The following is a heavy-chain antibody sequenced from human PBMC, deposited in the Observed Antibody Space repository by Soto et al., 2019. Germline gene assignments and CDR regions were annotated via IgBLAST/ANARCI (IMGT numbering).Heavy chain of an antibody. V-gene: IGHV6-1*01. D-gene: IGHD5-18*01. CDR2: TYYRSKWYN. CDR3: ARGESHSYGYLDWFDP. J-gene: IGHJ5*02. CDR1: GDSVSSNSAA. Sequence: PSQTLSLTCAISGDSVSSNSAAWNWIRQSPSRGLEWLGRTYYRSKWYNDYAVSVKSRITINPDTSKNQFSLQLNSVTPEDTAVYYCARGESHSYGYLDWFDPWGQGTLVTVSS.